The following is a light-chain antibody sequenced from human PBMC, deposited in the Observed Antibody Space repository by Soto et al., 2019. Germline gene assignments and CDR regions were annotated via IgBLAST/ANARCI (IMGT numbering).Light chain of an antibody. Sequence: ETVLTQSPGTLSLSPGERATLSCRASQSVSSSYLAWYQQKPGQAPRLLIYGASSRDTGIPDRFSGSGSGTDFTLTSSRLEPEAFAVDYCQQYCSSPYTFGQGTKLDIK. V-gene: IGKV3-20*01. J-gene: IGKJ2*01. CDR2: GAS. CDR3: QQYCSSPYT. CDR1: QSVSSSY.